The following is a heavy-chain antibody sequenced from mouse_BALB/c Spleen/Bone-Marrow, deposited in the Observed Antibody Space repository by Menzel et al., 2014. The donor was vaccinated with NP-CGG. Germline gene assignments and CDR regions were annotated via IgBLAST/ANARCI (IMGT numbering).Heavy chain of an antibody. CDR3: ATYDPVLPYFDY. D-gene: IGHD2-3*01. CDR2: TNPNNGGT. Sequence: EVKLMESGPELVKPGASVKIPCKASGYTFTDYNMDWVKQSHGKSLEWIGDTNPNNGGTIYNQKFKGKATLTVDKSSNTAYMELRSLTSEDTAVYYCATYDPVLPYFDYWGQGTTLTVSS. J-gene: IGHJ2*01. V-gene: IGHV1-18*01. CDR1: GYTFTDYN.